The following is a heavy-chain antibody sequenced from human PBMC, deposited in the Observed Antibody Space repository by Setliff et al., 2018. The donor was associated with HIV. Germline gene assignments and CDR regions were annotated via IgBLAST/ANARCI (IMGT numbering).Heavy chain of an antibody. D-gene: IGHD3-22*01. CDR2: INYSGTT. CDR1: NGSINTYY. Sequence: SETLSLTCTVSNGSINTYYWSWIRQSPGKGLEWIGYINYSGTTNYNPSLRSRVTISLDASKNHFSLKLSSVTAADTAVYYCARDRVEYDNSGYYNDYFDSWGQGTLVTVSS. J-gene: IGHJ4*02. CDR3: ARDRVEYDNSGYYNDYFDS. V-gene: IGHV4-59*01.